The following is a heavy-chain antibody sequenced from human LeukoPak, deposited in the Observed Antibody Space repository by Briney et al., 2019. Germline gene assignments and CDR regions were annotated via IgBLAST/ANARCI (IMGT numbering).Heavy chain of an antibody. CDR2: IYSSGTT. J-gene: IGHJ4*02. Sequence: SQTLSLTCSVSGGSISSGAYYWSWIRQHPGKGLEWIGYIYSSGTTYYNPSLKSRITISVDTSKNQFSLELSSVTAADTAVYYCAREAGPAYRVFDYWGQGTLVTVSS. V-gene: IGHV4-31*03. CDR3: AREAGPAYRVFDY. D-gene: IGHD2-2*01. CDR1: GGSISSGAYY.